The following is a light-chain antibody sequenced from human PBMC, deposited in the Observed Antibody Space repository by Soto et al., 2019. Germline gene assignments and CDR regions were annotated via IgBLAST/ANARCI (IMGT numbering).Light chain of an antibody. V-gene: IGKV1-39*01. CDR3: QQCYSSPRT. J-gene: IGKJ2*01. CDR1: QSIISY. CDR2: AAS. Sequence: DIQMTQSPSSLSASVGDRVTITCQSGQSIISYLNWYQQKAGKAPQLLIYAASSLQSGVPARFSGSGSGTDFILIISSLQPEDSAIYYCQQCYSSPRTFGQGTKLEI.